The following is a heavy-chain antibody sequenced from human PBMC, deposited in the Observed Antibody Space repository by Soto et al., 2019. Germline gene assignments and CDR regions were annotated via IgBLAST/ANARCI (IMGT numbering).Heavy chain of an antibody. CDR3: AKDVTQLYTMSYSK. V-gene: IGHV3-23*01. J-gene: IGHJ4*02. CDR2: ISGSGGST. D-gene: IGHD3-10*01. Sequence: GGSLRLSCAASGFTFSSYAMSWVRQAPGKGLEWVSAISGSGGSTYYADSVKGRFTISRDNSKNTLYLQMNSLRAEDTAVYYCAKDVTQLYTMSYSKWGQGTLVTVSS. CDR1: GFTFSSYA.